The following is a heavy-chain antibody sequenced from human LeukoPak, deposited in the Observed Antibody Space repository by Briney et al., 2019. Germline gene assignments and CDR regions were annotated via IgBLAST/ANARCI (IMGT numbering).Heavy chain of an antibody. V-gene: IGHV3-30*02. J-gene: IGHJ4*02. CDR1: GFTSSNYG. CDR3: AKIVVVPADPDY. D-gene: IGHD2-2*01. Sequence: GGSLRLSCAASGFTSSNYGMHWVRQAPGKGLEWVAFIRHDGSNTYYADSVKGRTTISRDNSKNTLYLQMNSLRAEDTAVYYCAKIVVVPADPDYWGQGTLVTVSS. CDR2: IRHDGSNT.